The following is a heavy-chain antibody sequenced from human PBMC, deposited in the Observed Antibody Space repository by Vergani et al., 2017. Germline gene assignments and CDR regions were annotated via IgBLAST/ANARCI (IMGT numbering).Heavy chain of an antibody. D-gene: IGHD4-11*01. CDR2: IDHTGRP. CDR1: GGSFTSYH. CDR3: ARGNTETNGHLYYYYYMDV. V-gene: IGHV4-34*01. Sequence: QVQLQQWGGGLLKPSETLSLTCVVNGGSFTSYHWTWIRQSPGEGLVWVGDIDHTGRPDYNPSLKSRLTMSVDKSRNQFSLTLNSVTATDTAIYFCARGNTETNGHLYYYYYMDVWGQGTAVTVS. J-gene: IGHJ6*03.